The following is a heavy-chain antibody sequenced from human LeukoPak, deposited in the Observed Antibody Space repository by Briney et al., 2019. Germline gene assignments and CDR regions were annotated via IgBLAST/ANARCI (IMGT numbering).Heavy chain of an antibody. D-gene: IGHD3-22*01. V-gene: IGHV4-38-2*02. Sequence: SETLSLTCTVSGYSISSGYYWGWIRQPPGKGLEWIGSIYHSGSTYYNPSLKSRVTISVDTSKNQFSLKLSSVTAADTAVYYCARRVVVITNYYYYYMDVWGKGTTVTISS. CDR2: IYHSGST. J-gene: IGHJ6*03. CDR1: GYSISSGYY. CDR3: ARRVVVITNYYYYYMDV.